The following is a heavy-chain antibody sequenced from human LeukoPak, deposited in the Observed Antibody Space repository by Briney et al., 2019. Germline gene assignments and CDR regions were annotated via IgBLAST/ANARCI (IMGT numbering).Heavy chain of an antibody. V-gene: IGHV3-30-3*01. J-gene: IGHJ4*02. CDR1: GFTFSSYA. CDR2: ISYDGSNK. CDR3: AREGAAMVTIDY. D-gene: IGHD5-18*01. Sequence: GGSLRLSCAASGFTFSSYAMHWVRQAPGKGLEWVAVISYDGSNKYYADSVKGRFTISRDNSKNTLYLQMNSLRAEDTAVYYCAREGAAMVTIDYWGQGTLVTVSS.